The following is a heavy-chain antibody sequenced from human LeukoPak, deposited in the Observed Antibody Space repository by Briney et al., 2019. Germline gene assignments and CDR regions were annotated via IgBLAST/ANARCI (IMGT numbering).Heavy chain of an antibody. J-gene: IGHJ4*02. CDR2: ISSSSSYI. CDR1: GFTFNSYS. CDR3: ARGWGAAAATPRGY. D-gene: IGHD6-13*01. Sequence: GGSLRLSCAASGFTFNSYSMNWVRQAPGKGLEWVSSISSSSSYIYYADSVKGRFTISRDNAKNSLYLQMNSLRAEDTAVYYCARGWGAAAATPRGYWGQGTLVTVSS. V-gene: IGHV3-21*01.